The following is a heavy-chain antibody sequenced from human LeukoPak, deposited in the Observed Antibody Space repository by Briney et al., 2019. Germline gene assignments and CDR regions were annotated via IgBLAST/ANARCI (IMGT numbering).Heavy chain of an antibody. CDR1: GSTFSDYW. D-gene: IGHD2-15*01. CDR3: TRRVSATRWFDP. CDR2: IIGDGSTT. J-gene: IGHJ5*02. Sequence: GGSLRLSCAASGSTFSDYWMHWVRQAPGKGLEWVSRIIGDGSTTIYADSVKGRFTISRDNAKNTMYLQMNSLRVEDTAVYYCTRRVSATRWFDPWGQGTLVTVSS. V-gene: IGHV3-74*01.